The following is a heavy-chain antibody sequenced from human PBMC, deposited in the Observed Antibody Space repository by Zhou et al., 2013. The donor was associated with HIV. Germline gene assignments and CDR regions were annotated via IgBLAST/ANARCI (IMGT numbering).Heavy chain of an antibody. CDR1: GGTFENYP. CDR3: ASRSHDLRGLSWLSDN. Sequence: VQLVQSGTEVRKPGTSVKISCTASGGTFENYPVSWVRQAPGQGLDWVGGFLPVLGIAQFSRRFQGRVTISADKSKTVYYLQLNSLTLGDTAVYYCASRSHDLRGLSWLSDNWGQGTLVTVSS. CDR2: FLPVLGIA. J-gene: IGHJ4*02. V-gene: IGHV1-69*04. D-gene: IGHD3-16*02.